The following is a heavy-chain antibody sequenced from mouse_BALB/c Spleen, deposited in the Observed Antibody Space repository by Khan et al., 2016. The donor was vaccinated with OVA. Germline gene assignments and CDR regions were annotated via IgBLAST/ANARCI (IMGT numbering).Heavy chain of an antibody. Sequence: EVELVESGPGLVKPSQSLSLTCTVTGYSITSDYAWNWIRQFPGNKLEWMGYITYSGSTSYTPSLKRRISITRDTSKNQFFLQLNSVTTENTATYYGAGGRTYWGQGTLVTVSA. V-gene: IGHV3-2*02. CDR2: ITYSGST. J-gene: IGHJ3*01. CDR3: AGGRTY. CDR1: GYSITSDYA. D-gene: IGHD3-3*01.